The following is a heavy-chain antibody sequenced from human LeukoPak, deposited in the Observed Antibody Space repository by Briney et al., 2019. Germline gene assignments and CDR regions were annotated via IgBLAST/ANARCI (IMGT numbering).Heavy chain of an antibody. CDR3: ARHPSRTPYGDRHFDY. Sequence: SETLSLTFTVSGASISSYYWSWIRQPPGKGLEWIGYIYYSGSTNYNPSLKSRVTISVDTSKNQFSLKLSSVAAADTAVYYCARHPSRTPYGDRHFDYWGQGTLVTVSS. CDR2: IYYSGST. J-gene: IGHJ4*02. D-gene: IGHD4-17*01. V-gene: IGHV4-59*08. CDR1: GASISSYY.